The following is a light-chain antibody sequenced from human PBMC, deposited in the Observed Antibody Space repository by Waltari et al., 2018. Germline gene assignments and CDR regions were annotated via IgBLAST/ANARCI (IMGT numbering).Light chain of an antibody. CDR1: QYIISF. J-gene: IGKJ2*01. Sequence: DIQMTQSPSSLSASVGDRVTITCRAGQYIISFSNWYQQKPGKARELLIYISSSVQSRVPSRFSGSGSTTDFTLTISSLQPGDLATYYCQQSYKFPYTFGQGTKLEIK. CDR2: ISS. V-gene: IGKV1-39*01. CDR3: QQSYKFPYT.